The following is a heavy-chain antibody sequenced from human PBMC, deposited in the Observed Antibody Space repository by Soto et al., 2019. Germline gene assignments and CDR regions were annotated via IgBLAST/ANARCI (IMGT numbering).Heavy chain of an antibody. Sequence: PSETLSLTCTVSGGSISSSSYYWGWIREPPGKGLEWIGSIYYSGSTYYNPSLKSRVTISVDTSKNQFSLKLSSVTAADTAVYYCARRGSELELRVYWGQGTLVTVSS. D-gene: IGHD1-7*01. CDR1: GGSISSSSYY. CDR3: ARRGSELELRVY. V-gene: IGHV4-39*01. J-gene: IGHJ4*02. CDR2: IYYSGST.